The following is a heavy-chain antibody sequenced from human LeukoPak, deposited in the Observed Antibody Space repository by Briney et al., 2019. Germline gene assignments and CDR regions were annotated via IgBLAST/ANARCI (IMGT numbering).Heavy chain of an antibody. CDR1: GYSFTSYW. D-gene: IGHD3-9*01. Sequence: GESLKISCKGSGYSFTSYWIGWVRQMPGKGLEWMGIIYPGDSDTRYSPSFQGQVTISADKSISTAYLQWSSLKASDTAMYYCARSQYYDILTGRFDAFDIWGQGTMVTVSS. CDR3: ARSQYYDILTGRFDAFDI. CDR2: IYPGDSDT. J-gene: IGHJ3*02. V-gene: IGHV5-51*01.